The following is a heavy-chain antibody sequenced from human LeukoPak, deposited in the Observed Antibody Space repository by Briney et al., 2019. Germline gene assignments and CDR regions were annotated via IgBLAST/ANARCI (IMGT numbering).Heavy chain of an antibody. V-gene: IGHV4-59*01. J-gene: IGHJ3*02. Sequence: PSETLSRTCTVSGGSISSYYWSWIRQPPGKGLEWIGYIYYSGSTNYNPSLKSRVTISVDTSKNQFSLKLSSVTAADTAVYYCARVKYYGSGPFHAFDIWGQGTMVTVSS. D-gene: IGHD3-10*01. CDR3: ARVKYYGSGPFHAFDI. CDR1: GGSISSYY. CDR2: IYYSGST.